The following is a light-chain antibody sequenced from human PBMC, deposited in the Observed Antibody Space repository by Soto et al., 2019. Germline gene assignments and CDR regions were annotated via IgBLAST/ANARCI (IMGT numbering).Light chain of an antibody. CDR1: QSIGSDS. CDR3: QQSGSSLWT. J-gene: IGKJ1*01. Sequence: EIVLTQSPGTLSLSPGQRATLSCRASQSIGSDSLAWYQQKPGQAPRLLIYDTSTRATGIPDRFGGSGSGTDFTLNISRLEPEDFAVYSCQQSGSSLWTFGQGTKVEIK. V-gene: IGKV3-20*01. CDR2: DTS.